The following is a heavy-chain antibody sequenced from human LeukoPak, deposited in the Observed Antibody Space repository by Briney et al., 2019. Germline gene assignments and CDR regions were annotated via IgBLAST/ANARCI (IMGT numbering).Heavy chain of an antibody. D-gene: IGHD6-13*01. J-gene: IGHJ4*02. CDR1: GFTFSSYA. V-gene: IGHV3-23*01. CDR2: ISGSGGST. Sequence: GGSLRLSYAASGFTFSSYAMSWVRQAPGKGLEWVSAISGSGGSTYYADSVKGRFTISRDNSKNTLYLQMNSLRAEDTAVYYCARVESSSWYDFDYWGQGTLVTVSS. CDR3: ARVESSSWYDFDY.